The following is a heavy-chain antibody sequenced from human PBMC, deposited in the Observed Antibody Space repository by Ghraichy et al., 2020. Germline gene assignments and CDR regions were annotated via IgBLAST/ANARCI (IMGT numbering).Heavy chain of an antibody. CDR2: IGTADDT. CDR3: ARGRLQFFDS. J-gene: IGHJ4*02. V-gene: IGHV3-13*01. Sequence: GSLRLSCVTSGFVFSAYDMHWVRQRAGKGLEWVAGIGTADDTSYPGSLTGRFTISRENAKNSLYLQVDGLRVEDTAVYFCARGRLQFFDSWGLGTLVTVSS. CDR1: GFVFSAYD. D-gene: IGHD4-11*01.